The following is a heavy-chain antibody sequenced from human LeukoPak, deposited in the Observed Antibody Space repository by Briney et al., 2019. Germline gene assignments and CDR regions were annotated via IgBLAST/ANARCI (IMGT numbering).Heavy chain of an antibody. D-gene: IGHD5-18*01. V-gene: IGHV4-59*01. CDR2: IYYSGST. Sequence: SETLSLTCTVSGGSISSYYWSWIRQPPGKGLEWIGYIYYSGSTNYNPSLKSRVTISVDTSKNQFSLKLSSVTAADTAVYYCARVGDTASPFFDYWGQGTLVTVSS. CDR3: ARVGDTASPFFDY. J-gene: IGHJ4*02. CDR1: GGSISSYY.